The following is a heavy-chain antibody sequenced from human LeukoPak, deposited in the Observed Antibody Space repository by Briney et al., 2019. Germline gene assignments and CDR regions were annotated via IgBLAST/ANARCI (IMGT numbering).Heavy chain of an antibody. CDR3: ARDRQAVQAAHNWFDP. D-gene: IGHD2-2*01. CDR1: GGTFSSYT. Sequence: SVEVSCKASGGTFSSYTISWVRQAPGQGPEWMGRIIPILGIANYAQKFQGRVTITADKSTSTAYMELSSLRSEDTAVYYCARDRQAVQAAHNWFDPWGQGTLVTVSS. CDR2: IIPILGIA. V-gene: IGHV1-69*04. J-gene: IGHJ5*02.